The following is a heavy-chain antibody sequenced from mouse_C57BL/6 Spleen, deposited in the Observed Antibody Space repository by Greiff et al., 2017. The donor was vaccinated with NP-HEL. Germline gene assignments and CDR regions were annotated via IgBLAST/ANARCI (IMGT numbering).Heavy chain of an antibody. CDR2: INPNNGGT. V-gene: IGHV1-26*01. CDR3: ATITTVVAHWYFDV. D-gene: IGHD1-1*01. CDR1: GYTFTDYY. J-gene: IGHJ1*03. Sequence: EVQLQQSGPELVKPGASVKISCKASGYTFTDYYMNWVKQSHGKSLEWIGDINPNNGGTSYNQKFKGKATLTVDTSSSTAYMELRSLTSEDSAVYYCATITTVVAHWYFDVWGTGTTVTVSS.